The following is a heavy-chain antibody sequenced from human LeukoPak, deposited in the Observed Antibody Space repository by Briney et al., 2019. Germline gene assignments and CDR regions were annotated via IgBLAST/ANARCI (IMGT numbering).Heavy chain of an antibody. CDR1: GFTFSSYS. CDR2: ISSSSSYI. J-gene: IGHJ2*01. CDR3: ARECYGDYDWYFDL. Sequence: GGSLRLSCAASGFTFSSYSMNWVRQVPGKGLESVSSISSSSSYIYYADSVKGRFTISRDSAKNSLHLQMNSLRAEDTAVYYCARECYGDYDWYFDLWGRGTLVTVSS. D-gene: IGHD4-17*01. V-gene: IGHV3-21*01.